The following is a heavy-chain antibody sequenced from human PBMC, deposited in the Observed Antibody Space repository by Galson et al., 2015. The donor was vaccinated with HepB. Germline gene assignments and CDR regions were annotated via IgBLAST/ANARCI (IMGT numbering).Heavy chain of an antibody. CDR1: GFTFSSYA. CDR3: AREGDSPFDY. V-gene: IGHV3-30-3*01. CDR2: ISYDGSNK. D-gene: IGHD5-18*01. J-gene: IGHJ4*02. Sequence: SLRLSCAASGFTFSSYAMHWVRQAPGKGLEWVAVISYDGSNKYYADSVKGRFTISRDNSKNTLYLQMNSLRAEDTAVYYCAREGDSPFDYWGQGTLVTVSS.